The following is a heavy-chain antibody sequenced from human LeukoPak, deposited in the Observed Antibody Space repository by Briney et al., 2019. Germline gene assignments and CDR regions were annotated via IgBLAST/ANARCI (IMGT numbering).Heavy chain of an antibody. Sequence: ASVKVSCKASGYTFNGYYMHWVRQAPGQGLEWMGWINPNSGGTNYVQKFQGRVTMTRDTSISTAYMELSRLRSDDTAVYYCARRTIAAAAGQFDPWGQGTLVTVSS. D-gene: IGHD6-13*01. CDR2: INPNSGGT. CDR3: ARRTIAAAAGQFDP. J-gene: IGHJ5*02. CDR1: GYTFNGYY. V-gene: IGHV1-2*02.